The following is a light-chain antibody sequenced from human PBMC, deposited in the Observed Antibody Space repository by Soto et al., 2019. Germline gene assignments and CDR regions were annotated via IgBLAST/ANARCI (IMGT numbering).Light chain of an antibody. V-gene: IGLV2-14*01. J-gene: IGLJ1*01. CDR3: TSYIRSSTLDYV. CDR2: EVS. Sequence: QSVLTQPASVSGSPGQSITISCTGTSSDVGGYNYVSWYQQYPGKAPKLMIYEVSNRPSGVSNRFSGSKSGNTASLTISGLQAEDEADYYWTSYIRSSTLDYVFGTGTKVTVL. CDR1: SSDVGGYNY.